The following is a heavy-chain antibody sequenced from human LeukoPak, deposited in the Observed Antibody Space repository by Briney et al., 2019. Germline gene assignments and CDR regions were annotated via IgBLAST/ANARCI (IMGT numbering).Heavy chain of an antibody. V-gene: IGHV4-39*07. Sequence: SETQSLTCTVSGGSISSSSYYWGWIRQPPGKGLEWIGSIYYSGSTYYNPSLKSRVTISVDTSKNQFSLKLSSVTAADTAVYYCARDRGFLAAGGEIDYWGQGTLVTVSS. CDR3: ARDRGFLAAGGEIDY. CDR1: GGSISSSSYY. D-gene: IGHD3-10*01. CDR2: IYYSGST. J-gene: IGHJ4*02.